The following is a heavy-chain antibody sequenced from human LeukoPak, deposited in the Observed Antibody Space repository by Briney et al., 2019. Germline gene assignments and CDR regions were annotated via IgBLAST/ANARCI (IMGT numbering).Heavy chain of an antibody. V-gene: IGHV3-30*04. D-gene: IGHD3-10*01. Sequence: GGSLRLSCAASGFTFSSYAMHWVRQAPGKGLEWVAVISYDGSNKYHADSVKGRFTISRDNSKNTLYLQMNSLRAEDTAVYYCARDGYYGSGSYYNVPTLYFDYWGQGTLVTVSS. CDR1: GFTFSSYA. CDR3: ARDGYYGSGSYYNVPTLYFDY. J-gene: IGHJ4*02. CDR2: ISYDGSNK.